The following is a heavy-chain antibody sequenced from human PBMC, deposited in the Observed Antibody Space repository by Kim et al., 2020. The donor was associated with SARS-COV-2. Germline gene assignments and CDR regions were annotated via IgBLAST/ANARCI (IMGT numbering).Heavy chain of an antibody. CDR1: GYTLTELS. Sequence: ASVKVSCKVSGYTLTELSMHWVRQAPGKGLEWMGGFDPEDGETIYAQKFQGRVTMTEDTSTDTAYMELSSLRSEDTAVYYCATDTMKRITIFGVVPDVWGQGTTVTVSS. CDR3: ATDTMKRITIFGVVPDV. V-gene: IGHV1-24*01. CDR2: FDPEDGET. D-gene: IGHD3-3*01. J-gene: IGHJ6*02.